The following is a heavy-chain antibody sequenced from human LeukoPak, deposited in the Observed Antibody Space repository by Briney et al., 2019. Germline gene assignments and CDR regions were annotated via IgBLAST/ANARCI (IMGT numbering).Heavy chain of an antibody. Sequence: GGPLRLSCAASGVTFSSYEMNWVRQAPGKWLEWVSYISSSGSTIYYADPEKGRFTISRDNAKNSLYLQMNSLRAEDTAVYYCAELGITMIGGVWGKGPTVTISS. D-gene: IGHD3-10*02. CDR1: GVTFSSYE. CDR2: ISSSGSTI. V-gene: IGHV3-48*03. J-gene: IGHJ6*04. CDR3: AELGITMIGGV.